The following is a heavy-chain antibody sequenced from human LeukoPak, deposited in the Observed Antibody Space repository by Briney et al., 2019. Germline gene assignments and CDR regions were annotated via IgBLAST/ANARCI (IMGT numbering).Heavy chain of an antibody. CDR2: INHSGST. CDR1: GGSISSSSYY. J-gene: IGHJ4*02. CDR3: GNYYDSSGYPAKSDY. Sequence: PSETLSLTCTVSGGSISSSSYYWSWIRQPPGKGLEWIGEINHSGSTNYNPSLKSRVTISVDTSKNQFSLKLSSVTAADTAVYYCGNYYDSSGYPAKSDYWGQGTLVTVSS. V-gene: IGHV4-39*07. D-gene: IGHD3-22*01.